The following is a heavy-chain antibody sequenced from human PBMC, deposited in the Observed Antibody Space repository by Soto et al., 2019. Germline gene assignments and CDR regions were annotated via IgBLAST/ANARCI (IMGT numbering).Heavy chain of an antibody. J-gene: IGHJ4*02. D-gene: IGHD3-9*01. Sequence: EVQLLESGGGLVQPGGSLRLSCAASGFTFSSYAMSWVRQAPGKGLEWVSAISGSGGSTYYADSVKGRFTISRDNSKNTLYLQKNNLRAENQGVYYCAKEFSYDILTRFDYVGQGTLVTVSS. CDR2: ISGSGGST. V-gene: IGHV3-23*01. CDR1: GFTFSSYA. CDR3: AKEFSYDILTRFDY.